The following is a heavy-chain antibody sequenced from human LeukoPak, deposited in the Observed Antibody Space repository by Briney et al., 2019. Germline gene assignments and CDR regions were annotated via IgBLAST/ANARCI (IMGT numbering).Heavy chain of an antibody. V-gene: IGHV5-51*01. Sequence: KGXXYSXXSXXIGWVXXXPXXXLXXXGXIYPGDSDTRYSPSFQGQVTISADKSISTAYLQWSSLKASDTAMYYCSRRAWGSNYWYFDLWGRGTLVTVSS. CDR2: IYPGDSDT. CDR1: XYSXXSXX. D-gene: IGHD7-27*01. CDR3: SRRAWGSNYWYFDL. J-gene: IGHJ2*01.